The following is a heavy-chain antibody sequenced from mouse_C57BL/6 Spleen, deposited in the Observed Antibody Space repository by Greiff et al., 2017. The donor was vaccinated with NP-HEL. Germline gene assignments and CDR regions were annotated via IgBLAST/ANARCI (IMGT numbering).Heavy chain of an antibody. D-gene: IGHD2-4*01. CDR3: AREDDYDDFAY. CDR2: IYPGDGDT. V-gene: IGHV1-80*01. J-gene: IGHJ3*01. CDR1: GYAFSSYW. Sequence: VQLQESGAELVKPGASVKISCKASGYAFSSYWMNWVKQRPGKGLEWIGQIYPGDGDTNYNGKFKGKATLTADKSSSTAYMQLSSLTSEDSAVYFCAREDDYDDFAYWGQGTLVTVSA.